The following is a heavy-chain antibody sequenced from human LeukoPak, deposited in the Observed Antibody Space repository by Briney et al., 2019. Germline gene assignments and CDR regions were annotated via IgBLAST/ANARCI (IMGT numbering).Heavy chain of an antibody. CDR1: GYTFTSYG. V-gene: IGHV1-24*01. CDR2: FDPEDGET. J-gene: IGHJ4*02. CDR3: ATDPDLSPYSSSTKGGY. D-gene: IGHD6-6*01. Sequence: GASVKVSCKASGYTFTSYGISWVRQAPGKGLEWMGGFDPEDGETIYAQKFQGRVTMTEDTSTDTAYMELSSLRSEDTAVYYCATDPDLSPYSSSTKGGYWGQGTLVTVSS.